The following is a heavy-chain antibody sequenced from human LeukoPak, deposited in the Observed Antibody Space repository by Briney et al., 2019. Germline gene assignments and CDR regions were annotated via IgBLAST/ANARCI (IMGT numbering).Heavy chain of an antibody. Sequence: GGSLRLSCAASGFTFSDHYMDWVRQAPGKGLEWVGRTRNKANSYTTEYAASVKGRFTISRDDSKNSLYLQMNSLKTEDTAVYYCARGGNYGGISLDYWGQGTLVTVSS. D-gene: IGHD4-23*01. CDR1: GFTFSDHY. J-gene: IGHJ4*02. CDR2: TRNKANSYTT. CDR3: ARGGNYGGISLDY. V-gene: IGHV3-72*01.